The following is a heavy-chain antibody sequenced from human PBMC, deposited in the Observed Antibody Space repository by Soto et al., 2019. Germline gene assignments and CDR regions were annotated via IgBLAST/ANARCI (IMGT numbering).Heavy chain of an antibody. V-gene: IGHV3-30*18. J-gene: IGHJ4*02. CDR1: GFTFSSYG. Sequence: GGSLRLSCAASGFTFSSYGMHWVRQAPGKGLEWVAVISYDGSNKYYADSVKGRFTISRDNSKNTLYLQMNSLRAEDTAVYYCAKDRAYDSSGYDSDYWGQGTLVTVSS. CDR3: AKDRAYDSSGYDSDY. D-gene: IGHD3-22*01. CDR2: ISYDGSNK.